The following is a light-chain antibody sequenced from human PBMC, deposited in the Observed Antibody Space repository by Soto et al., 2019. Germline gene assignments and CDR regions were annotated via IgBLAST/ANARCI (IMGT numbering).Light chain of an antibody. CDR1: QSLNNN. V-gene: IGKV3-15*01. J-gene: IGKJ2*01. CDR2: GAS. CDR3: QQYNKWHQYT. Sequence: EIVMKQSPATLSVSPGERATLSCRASQSLNNNLAWYQQKPGQAPSLLTYGASTRATGIPARFSGSGSGPEFTLKIRSLQSEDFAVYYCQQYNKWHQYTFGRGTKLEIK.